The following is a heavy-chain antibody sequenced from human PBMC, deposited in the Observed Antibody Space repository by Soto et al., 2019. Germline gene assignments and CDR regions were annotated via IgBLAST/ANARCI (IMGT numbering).Heavy chain of an antibody. CDR2: IYYSGST. CDR3: ARVSPGYDFWSGYYPPYYFDY. D-gene: IGHD3-3*01. CDR1: VGSGSSGSYY. J-gene: IGHJ4*02. V-gene: IGHV4-61*01. Sequence: SETLSLTCTVSVGSGSSGSYYWSWILQPPRKGLEWIGYIYYSGSTNYNPSLKSRVTISVDTSKNQFSLKLSSVTAADTAVYYRARVSPGYDFWSGYYPPYYFDYWGQGTLVTVSS.